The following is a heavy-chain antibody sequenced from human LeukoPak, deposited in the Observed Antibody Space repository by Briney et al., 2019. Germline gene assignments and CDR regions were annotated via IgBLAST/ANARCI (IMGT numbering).Heavy chain of an antibody. CDR1: GGSISSYY. CDR2: IYTSGST. CDR3: ARDVDLLWYGEFDY. V-gene: IGHV4-4*07. J-gene: IGHJ4*02. Sequence: RSDTLSLTCTVSGGSISSYYWRWTRQPAGKGLEWIGGIYTSGSTNYNPAPKSRVTMSVDTSKNQFSLRLSSVTAADTAVYYCARDVDLLWYGEFDYWGQGTLVTVSS. D-gene: IGHD3-10*01.